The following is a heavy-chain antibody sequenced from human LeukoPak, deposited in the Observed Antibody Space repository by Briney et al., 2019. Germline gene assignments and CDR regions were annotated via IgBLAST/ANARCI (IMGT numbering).Heavy chain of an antibody. CDR3: ARHVVAARDAFAI. Sequence: SETLSLTCTVSGGSISSYYWSWIRQPPGKGLEWIGYMYNSGNTNYNPSLKSRVTISADTSKNEFSLKLTSVTAADTAVYYCARHVVAARDAFAIWGQGTMVTVSS. J-gene: IGHJ3*02. D-gene: IGHD6-25*01. V-gene: IGHV4-59*08. CDR2: MYNSGNT. CDR1: GGSISSYY.